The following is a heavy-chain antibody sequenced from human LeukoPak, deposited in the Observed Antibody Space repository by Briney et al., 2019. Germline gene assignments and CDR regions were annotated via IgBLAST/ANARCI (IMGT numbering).Heavy chain of an antibody. J-gene: IGHJ5*02. CDR3: ATYQYESSGRQWFDP. CDR2: IYTSGST. D-gene: IGHD3-22*01. CDR1: GGSISSSSYY. V-gene: IGHV4-61*02. Sequence: PSETLSLTCTVSGGSISSSSYYWGWIRQPAGKGLEWIGRIYTSGSTNYNPSLKSRVTMSVDTSKNQFSLKLSSVTAADTAVYYCATYQYESSGRQWFDPWGQGTPVTVSS.